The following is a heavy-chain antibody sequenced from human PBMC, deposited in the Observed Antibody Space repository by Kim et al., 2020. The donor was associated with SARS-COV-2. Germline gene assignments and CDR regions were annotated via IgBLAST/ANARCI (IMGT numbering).Heavy chain of an antibody. V-gene: IGHV4-39*01. Sequence: SETLSLTCTVSGDSISRSSNYWGWIRQPPGKGLEWIGSINYSGNTYYNPSLKSRVTISVDTSKNQFSLQMKSVTAEDTAVYYCARLVSEKSAVEYWGQGT. CDR3: ARLVSEKSAVEY. CDR1: GDSISRSSNY. J-gene: IGHJ4*02. CDR2: INYSGNT.